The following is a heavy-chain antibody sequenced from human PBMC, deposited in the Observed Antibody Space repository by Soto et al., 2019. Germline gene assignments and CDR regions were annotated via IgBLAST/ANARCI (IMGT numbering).Heavy chain of an antibody. CDR3: AKGGRQWLVTSDFNY. CDR2: VSQDGRNT. CDR1: GFTFSDYA. J-gene: IGHJ4*02. Sequence: VQLVESGGGVVQPGRSLRLSCAASGFTFSDYAMHWVRQAPGKGLEWVAVVSQDGRNTHYADSVKGRFTISRDSSKDTVSLEMTSLRAEDTDVYYCAKGGRQWLVTSDFNYWGQGALVTVSS. D-gene: IGHD6-19*01. V-gene: IGHV3-30*18.